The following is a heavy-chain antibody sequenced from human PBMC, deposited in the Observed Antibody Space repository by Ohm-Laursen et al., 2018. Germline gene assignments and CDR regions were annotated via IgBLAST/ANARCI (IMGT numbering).Heavy chain of an antibody. V-gene: IGHV3-23*01. CDR1: SGSISGYY. CDR3: ARDGLWSWNSGVGYYYGMDV. J-gene: IGHJ6*02. CDR2: ISGSGSST. Sequence: LSLTGTVSSGSISGYYWTWIRQAPGKGLEWVSGISGSGSSTYYPDSVKGRFTISRDNSNNTLYLQMNSLRVEDTAVYYCARDGLWSWNSGVGYYYGMDVWGQGTTVTVSS. D-gene: IGHD1-7*01.